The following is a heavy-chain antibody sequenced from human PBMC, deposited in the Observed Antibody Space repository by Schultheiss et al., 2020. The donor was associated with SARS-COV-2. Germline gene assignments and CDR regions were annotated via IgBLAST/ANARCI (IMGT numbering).Heavy chain of an antibody. V-gene: IGHV4-61*02. Sequence: SQTLSLTCTVSGGSISSSSYYWSWIRQPAGKGLEWIGRIYTSGSTNYNPSLKSRVTISVDTSKNQFSLKLSSVTAADTAVYYCARSTYSGSYNWFDPWGQGTLVTVSS. CDR3: ARSTYSGSYNWFDP. CDR2: IYTSGST. J-gene: IGHJ5*02. D-gene: IGHD1-26*01. CDR1: GGSISSSSYY.